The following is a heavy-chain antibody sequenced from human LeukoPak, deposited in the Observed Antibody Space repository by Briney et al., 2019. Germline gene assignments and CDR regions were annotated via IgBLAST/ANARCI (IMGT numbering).Heavy chain of an antibody. D-gene: IGHD2-2*01. CDR3: ARHLGYCSSTRCYSAFDI. V-gene: IGHV4-59*01. J-gene: IGHJ3*02. CDR1: GGSISSYY. Sequence: PSETLSLTCTVSGGSISSYYWSWIRQPPGKGLEWTGYIYYSGSTNYNPSLKSRVTISVDTSKNQFSLKLSSVTAADTAVYYCARHLGYCSSTRCYSAFDIWGQGTMVTVSS. CDR2: IYYSGST.